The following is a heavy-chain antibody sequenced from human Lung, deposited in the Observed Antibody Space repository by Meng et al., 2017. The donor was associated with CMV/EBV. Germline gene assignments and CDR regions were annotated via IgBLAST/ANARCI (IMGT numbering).Heavy chain of an antibody. D-gene: IGHD2/OR15-2a*01. CDR2: INHSGST. CDR3: ARGFLSFVRVFDY. V-gene: IGHV4-34*01. J-gene: IGHJ4*02. Sequence: QVPLQQWGAGLLKPSETLSLTCAVFGGSFSVYYWSWIRQPPGKGLEWIGEINHSGSTNYNPSLKSRVTISVDTSKNQFSLKLSSVTAADTAVYYCARGFLSFVRVFDYWGQGTLVTVSS. CDR1: GGSFSVYY.